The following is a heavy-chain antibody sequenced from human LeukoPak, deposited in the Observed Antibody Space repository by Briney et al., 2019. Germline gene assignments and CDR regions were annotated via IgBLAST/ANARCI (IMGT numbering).Heavy chain of an antibody. CDR1: GVSISNYY. J-gene: IGHJ5*02. CDR3: ATVDYGGSWFDP. Sequence: PSETLSLTCTVSGVSISNYYWTWIRQPPGKGLEWIGYIYNSGRTNYNPSLKSRVTISVDRSKNQFSLKLSSVTAADTAVYYCATVDYGGSWFDPWGQGTLVTVSS. V-gene: IGHV4-59*12. CDR2: IYNSGRT. D-gene: IGHD4-23*01.